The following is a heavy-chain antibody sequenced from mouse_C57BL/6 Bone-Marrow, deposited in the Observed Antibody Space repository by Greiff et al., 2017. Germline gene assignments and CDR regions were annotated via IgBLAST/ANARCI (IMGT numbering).Heavy chain of an antibody. Sequence: VMLVESGPGLVQPSQSLSITCTVSGFSLTSYGVHWVRQSPGKGLEWLGVIWRGGSTDYNAAFMSRLSITKDNSKSQVFFKMNSLQADDTAIYYCAKKGDWEKDAMDYWGQGTSDTVSS. J-gene: IGHJ4*01. V-gene: IGHV2-5*01. CDR1: GFSLTSYG. D-gene: IGHD4-1*01. CDR2: IWRGGST. CDR3: AKKGDWEKDAMDY.